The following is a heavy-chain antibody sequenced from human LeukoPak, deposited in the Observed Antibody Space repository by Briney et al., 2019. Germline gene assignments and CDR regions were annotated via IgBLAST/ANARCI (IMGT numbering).Heavy chain of an antibody. V-gene: IGHV3-23*01. D-gene: IGHD6-13*01. Sequence: PGGSLRLSCAASGFTFSSYWMHWVRQAPGKGLEWVSAISGSGGSTYYADSVKGRFTISRDNSKNTLYLQMNSLRAEDTAVYYCATTHKYSSSWYNNYYGMYVWGQGTTVTVSS. CDR2: ISGSGGST. J-gene: IGHJ6*02. CDR3: ATTHKYSSSWYNNYYGMYV. CDR1: GFTFSSYW.